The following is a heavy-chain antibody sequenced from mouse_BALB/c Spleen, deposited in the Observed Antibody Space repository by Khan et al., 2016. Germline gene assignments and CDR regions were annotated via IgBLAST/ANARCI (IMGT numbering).Heavy chain of an antibody. V-gene: IGHV14-4*02. Sequence: VQLQQSGAELVRSGASVKLSCTASGFNIKDYYMHWVKQRPEQGLEWIGWIDPENGDTEYAPKFQGKATMTADTSSNTAYLQLSSLTSEDTAVYYCTACDYNAMDYWGQGTSVTVPS. J-gene: IGHJ4*01. CDR2: IDPENGDT. CDR3: TACDYNAMDY. CDR1: GFNIKDYY.